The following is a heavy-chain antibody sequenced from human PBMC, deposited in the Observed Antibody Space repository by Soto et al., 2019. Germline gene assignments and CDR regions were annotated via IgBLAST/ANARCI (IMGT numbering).Heavy chain of an antibody. CDR1: GGSISSGDDY. J-gene: IGHJ4*02. Sequence: QVQLQESGPGLVKPSQTLSLTCTVSGGSISSGDDYWSWIRQPPGQGLELIGFIYHSGSSHYNPSLKSRVTISVDTSKNQFSLKLSSVTAADTAVYYCARYIGTTCLFDYWGQGTLVTVSS. D-gene: IGHD2-2*01. CDR3: ARYIGTTCLFDY. CDR2: IYHSGSS. V-gene: IGHV4-30-4*01.